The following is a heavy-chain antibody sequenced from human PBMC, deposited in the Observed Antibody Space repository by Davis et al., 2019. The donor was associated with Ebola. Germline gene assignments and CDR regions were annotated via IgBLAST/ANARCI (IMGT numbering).Heavy chain of an antibody. CDR2: IDHSGRS. D-gene: IGHD2-2*01. J-gene: IGHJ5*02. CDR1: GWSLSGYY. CDR3: VRYCSSTTCNLLDP. V-gene: IGHV4-34*01. Sequence: SQTLSLTCAVYGWSLSGYYWTWIRQPPGTGLEWIGEIDHSGRSTCSSSLKSRVTISVDTSRNQFSLKVTSVTAADTAVYYCVRYCSSTTCNLLDPWGQGSLVIVSS.